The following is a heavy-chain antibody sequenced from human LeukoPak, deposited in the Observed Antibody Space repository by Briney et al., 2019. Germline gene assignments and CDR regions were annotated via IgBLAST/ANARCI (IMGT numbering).Heavy chain of an antibody. D-gene: IGHD6-19*01. J-gene: IGHJ4*02. Sequence: GASVKVSCKASGYTFTSYGISWVRQAPGQGLEWMGWISACNGNTNYAQKLQGRVTMTTDTSTSTAYMELRSLRSDDTAVYYCARNSRGYSSGTLYFDYWGQGTLVTVSS. V-gene: IGHV1-18*01. CDR3: ARNSRGYSSGTLYFDY. CDR2: ISACNGNT. CDR1: GYTFTSYG.